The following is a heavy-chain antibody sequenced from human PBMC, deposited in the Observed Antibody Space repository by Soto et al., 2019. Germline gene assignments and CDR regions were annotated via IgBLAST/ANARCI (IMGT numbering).Heavy chain of an antibody. D-gene: IGHD3-10*01. CDR1: GFTFSRYG. CDR3: ARDGPPNYGYYFDY. CDR2: IWYDGSKK. J-gene: IGHJ4*02. Sequence: QVHLVESGGGVVQPGRSLRLSCAASGFTFSRYGMHWVRQAPGKGLEWVAIIWYDGSKKYYAGSVKGRFTISRDDSKNTLYLQMNSLRAEDTAVYYCARDGPPNYGYYFDYWGQGTLVTFSS. V-gene: IGHV3-33*01.